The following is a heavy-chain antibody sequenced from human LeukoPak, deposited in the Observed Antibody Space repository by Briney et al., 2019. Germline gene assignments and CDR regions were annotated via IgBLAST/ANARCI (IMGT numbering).Heavy chain of an antibody. D-gene: IGHD2/OR15-2a*01. CDR2: ISGSGGSP. J-gene: IGHJ4*02. CDR1: GFTFSSSA. CDR3: AKGPLLWD. V-gene: IGHV3-23*01. Sequence: GSLRLSCAASGFTFSSSAMSWVRQAPGKGLEWVSSISGSGGSPYYADSVKGRFTISRDNSKNTLHLQMNSLRAEDTAVYYCAKGPLLWDWGQGTLVTVSS.